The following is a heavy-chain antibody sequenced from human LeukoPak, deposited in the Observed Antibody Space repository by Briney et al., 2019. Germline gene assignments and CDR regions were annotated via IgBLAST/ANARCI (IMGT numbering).Heavy chain of an antibody. CDR3: ARKAGSGWYYFDY. D-gene: IGHD6-19*01. CDR2: FDPEDGET. Sequence: GASVKVSRKVSGYTLTELSMHWVRQAPGKGLEWMGGFDPEDGETIYAQKFQGRVTITADESTSTAYMELSSLRSEDTAVYHCARKAGSGWYYFDYWGQGTLVTVSS. V-gene: IGHV1-24*01. CDR1: GYTLTELS. J-gene: IGHJ4*02.